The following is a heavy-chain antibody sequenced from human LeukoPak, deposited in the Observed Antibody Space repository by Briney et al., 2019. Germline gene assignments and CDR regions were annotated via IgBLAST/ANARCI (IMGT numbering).Heavy chain of an antibody. D-gene: IGHD3-3*01. CDR1: GFTFSSYA. CDR2: ISYDGSNK. Sequence: GGSLRLSCAASGFTFSSYAMLWVRQAPGKGLEWVAIISYDGSNKYYADSVKGRFTISRDNSKNTLYLQVNSLKAEDTAVYYCARGGYDFLYGMDVWGQGTTVTVSS. J-gene: IGHJ6*02. V-gene: IGHV3-30-3*01. CDR3: ARGGYDFLYGMDV.